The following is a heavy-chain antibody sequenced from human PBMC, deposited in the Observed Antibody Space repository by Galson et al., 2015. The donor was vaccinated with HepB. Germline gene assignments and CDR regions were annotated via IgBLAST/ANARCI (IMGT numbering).Heavy chain of an antibody. CDR2: IGYSSNTM. D-gene: IGHD3-3*01. CDR1: GFTFSDYS. V-gene: IGHV3-48*01. J-gene: IGHJ4*02. Sequence: SLRLSCAVSGFTFSDYSMNWVRQTPGKGLEWVSYIGYSSNTMYYADSVKGRFTISRDNAKNSLYLQMNSLRAEDTAVYYCAKGVYYDSRFSDYWGQGTLVTVSS. CDR3: AKGVYYDSRFSDY.